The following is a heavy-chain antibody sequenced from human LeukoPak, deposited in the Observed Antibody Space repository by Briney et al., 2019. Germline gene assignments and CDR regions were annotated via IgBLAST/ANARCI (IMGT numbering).Heavy chain of an antibody. Sequence: PGGSLRLSCAASGFTFSSYGMHWVRQAPGKGLEWVAFIRYDGSNKYYADSVKGRFTISRDNSKNTLYLQMNSLRAEDTAVYYCAKDPRLLWLGELFADYYFDYWGQGTLVTVSS. D-gene: IGHD3-10*01. CDR2: IRYDGSNK. V-gene: IGHV3-30*02. CDR3: AKDPRLLWLGELFADYYFDY. J-gene: IGHJ4*02. CDR1: GFTFSSYG.